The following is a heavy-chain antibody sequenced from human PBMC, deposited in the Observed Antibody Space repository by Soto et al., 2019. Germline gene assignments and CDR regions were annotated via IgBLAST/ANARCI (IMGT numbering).Heavy chain of an antibody. CDR3: ARLYYDYV. J-gene: IGHJ6*02. D-gene: IGHD3-3*01. Sequence: PGGSLRLSCAASDYTFSTYSMNWVRQAPGKGLECVAYISYDSETTSYADSVKGRFTISRDDAKNSLYLQMNSLRDEDSAVYYCARLYYDYVWGQGTTVTVSS. CDR2: ISYDSETT. V-gene: IGHV3-48*02. CDR1: DYTFSTYS.